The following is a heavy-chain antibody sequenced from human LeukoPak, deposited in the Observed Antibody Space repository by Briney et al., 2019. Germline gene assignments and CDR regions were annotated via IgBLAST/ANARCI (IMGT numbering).Heavy chain of an antibody. CDR1: GFTFSSFS. Sequence: GGSLRLSCAASGFTFSSFSMNWVRQAPGRGLEWVSYIRSGGTNTDYTGSVKGRFTISRDNAKNSLYLQMNSLRAEDTAVYYCVLGGYDSPYLGFDYWGQGTLVTVSS. D-gene: IGHD3-22*01. CDR2: IRSGGTNT. V-gene: IGHV3-48*04. J-gene: IGHJ4*02. CDR3: VLGGYDSPYLGFDY.